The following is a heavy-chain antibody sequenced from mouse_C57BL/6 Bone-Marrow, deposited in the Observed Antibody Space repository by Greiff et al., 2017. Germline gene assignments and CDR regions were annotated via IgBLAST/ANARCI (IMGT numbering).Heavy chain of an antibody. CDR2: ISSCSSTI. CDR1: GFTFSDYG. D-gene: IGHD1-3*01. V-gene: IGHV5-17*01. Sequence: EVKLQESGGGLVKPGGSLKLSCAVSGFTFSDYGMHWVRQAPEKGLEWVAYISSCSSTIYYAATVKGRFTISRDNAKNTLFLQMTRLRSEDTAMYYCARKSTFDYWGQGTTLTVSS. CDR3: ARKSTFDY. J-gene: IGHJ2*01.